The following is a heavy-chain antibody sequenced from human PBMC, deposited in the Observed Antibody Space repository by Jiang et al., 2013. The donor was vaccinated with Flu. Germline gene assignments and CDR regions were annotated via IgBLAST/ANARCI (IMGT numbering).Heavy chain of an antibody. J-gene: IGHJ2*01. D-gene: IGHD4-23*01. V-gene: IGHV4-31*03. CDR1: GGSISSGGYY. Sequence: PGLVKPSQTLSLTCTVSGGSISSGGYYWSWIRQHPGKGLEWIGYIYYSGSTYYNPSLKSRVTISVDTSKNQFSLKLSSVTAADTAVYYCATSGDYGGNHSLRHWYFDLWGRGTLVTVSS. CDR2: IYYSGST. CDR3: ATSGDYGGNHSLRHWYFDL.